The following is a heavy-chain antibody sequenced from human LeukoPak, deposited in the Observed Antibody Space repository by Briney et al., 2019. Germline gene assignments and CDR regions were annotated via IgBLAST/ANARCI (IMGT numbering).Heavy chain of an antibody. CDR1: GFTFSSYW. D-gene: IGHD3-3*01. V-gene: IGHV3-7*01. J-gene: IGHJ4*02. CDR2: IKQDGSEK. CDR3: ARDYDFWSGHYFDY. Sequence: GGSLRLSCAASGFTFSSYWMSWVRQAPGKGLEWVANIKQDGSEKYYVDSVKGRFTISRDNAKNSLYLQMNSLRAEDTAVYYCARDYDFWSGHYFDYWGQGTLVTVSS.